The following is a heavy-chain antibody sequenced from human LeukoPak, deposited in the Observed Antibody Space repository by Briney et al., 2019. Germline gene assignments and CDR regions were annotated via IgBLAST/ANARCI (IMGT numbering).Heavy chain of an antibody. V-gene: IGHV3-30-3*01. Sequence: GRSLTLSCAASGFIFSGHAMHWVRQAPGKGLEWVAVVSYDGIEKHHAESVKGRFTVSRDNSKNTLYLQMRSLTIEDTAVYYCARVTSGWDYSFDFWGQGTLVTVSS. CDR1: GFIFSGHA. J-gene: IGHJ4*02. D-gene: IGHD6-19*01. CDR3: ARVTSGWDYSFDF. CDR2: VSYDGIEK.